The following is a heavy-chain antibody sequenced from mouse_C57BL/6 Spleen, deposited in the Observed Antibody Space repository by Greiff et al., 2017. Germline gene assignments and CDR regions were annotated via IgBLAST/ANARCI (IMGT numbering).Heavy chain of an antibody. CDR2: INPNNGGT. Sequence: VRLQQSEPELVKPGASVKMSCKASGYTFTDYNMHWVKQSHGKSLEWIGYINPNNGGTSYNQKFKGKATLTVNKSSSTAYMELRSLTSEDSAVYYCAADPYFDYWGQGTTLTVSS. CDR1: GYTFTDYN. J-gene: IGHJ2*01. CDR3: AADPYFDY. V-gene: IGHV1-22*01.